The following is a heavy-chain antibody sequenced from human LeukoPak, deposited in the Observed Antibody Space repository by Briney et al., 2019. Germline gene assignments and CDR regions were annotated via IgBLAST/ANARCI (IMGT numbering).Heavy chain of an antibody. CDR1: GFTFSSYS. J-gene: IGHJ4*02. Sequence: AGGSLRLSCAASGFTFSSYSMNWVRQAPGKGLEWVSYISSRSATIYYADSVKGRFTISRDNAKNSLYLQMNSLRAEDTAVYYCARHVASGGSGVDYWGQGTLVTVSS. CDR3: ARHVASGGSGVDY. V-gene: IGHV3-48*01. D-gene: IGHD3-10*01. CDR2: ISSRSATI.